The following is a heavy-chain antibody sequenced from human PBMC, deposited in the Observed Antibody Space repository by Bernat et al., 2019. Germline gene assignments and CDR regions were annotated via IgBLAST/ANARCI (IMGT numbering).Heavy chain of an antibody. CDR3: VRGLYSYGPNWFDP. Sequence: QVQLQQWGAGLLKPSETLSLTCAVYGGSFSGYYWSWIRQPPGKGLEWIGEINHSGSTNYNPSLKSRVTISVDTSKNQFSLKLSSVTAADTAVYYCVRGLYSYGPNWFDPWGQGTLVTVSS. V-gene: IGHV4-34*01. CDR2: INHSGST. D-gene: IGHD5-18*01. J-gene: IGHJ5*02. CDR1: GGSFSGYY.